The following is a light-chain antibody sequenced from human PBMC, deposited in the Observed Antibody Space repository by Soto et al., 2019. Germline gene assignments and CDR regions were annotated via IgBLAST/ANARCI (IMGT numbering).Light chain of an antibody. J-gene: IGLJ3*02. CDR2: EVS. Sequence: QSALTQPASVSGSPGQSITISCTGTSSDVGGYNYVSWYQHHPGKAPKLMNYEVSNRPSGVSYRFSGSKSGDTASLTISGLQAEDEADYYCSSYTTSDIWVFGGGTKLTVL. CDR1: SSDVGGYNY. CDR3: SSYTTSDIWV. V-gene: IGLV2-14*01.